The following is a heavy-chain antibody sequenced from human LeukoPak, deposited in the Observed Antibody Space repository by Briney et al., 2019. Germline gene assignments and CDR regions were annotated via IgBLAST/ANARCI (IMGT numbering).Heavy chain of an antibody. V-gene: IGHV1-46*01. CDR2: INPSAGIT. CDR1: GFTFTNYH. CDR3: AKDGGTFQFDY. D-gene: IGHD1-26*01. J-gene: IGHJ4*02. Sequence: ASVKVSCKASGFTFTNYHMHWVRQAPGQGLEWMGVINPSAGITTYEQKFQGRVTMTRDTSTSTVYIELSSLRSDDTAVYSCAKDGGTFQFDYWGQGTLVTVSA.